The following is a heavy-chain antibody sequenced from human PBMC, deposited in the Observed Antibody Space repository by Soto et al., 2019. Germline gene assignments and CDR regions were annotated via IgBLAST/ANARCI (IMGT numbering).Heavy chain of an antibody. CDR1: GFSFMDILVC. Sequence: SGPTLVNPTQTLTLTFTFSGFSFMDILVCVAWIRHPPGKALEWLALIYWNDDKRYRPSLKSRLTISKDTSKNQVVLTMTNMDPVDTATYYCAHRPNWGMEGLGVWGQGTTVTVPS. J-gene: IGHJ6*02. CDR2: IYWNDDK. CDR3: AHRPNWGMEGLGV. V-gene: IGHV2-5*01. D-gene: IGHD7-27*01.